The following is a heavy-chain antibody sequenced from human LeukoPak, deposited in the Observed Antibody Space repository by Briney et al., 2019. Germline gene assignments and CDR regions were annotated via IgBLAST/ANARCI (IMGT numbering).Heavy chain of an antibody. CDR3: AKDRHYQWLRNQGPDTSEYYYGMDV. CDR1: GFTFSSYS. CDR2: ISSSSSYI. D-gene: IGHD5-12*01. Sequence: GGSLRLSCAASGFTFSSYSMNWVRQAPGKGLEWVSSISSSSSYIYYADSVKGRFTISRDNSKNTLYLQMNSLRAEDTAVYYCAKDRHYQWLRNQGPDTSEYYYGMDVWGQGTTVTVSS. V-gene: IGHV3-21*04. J-gene: IGHJ6*02.